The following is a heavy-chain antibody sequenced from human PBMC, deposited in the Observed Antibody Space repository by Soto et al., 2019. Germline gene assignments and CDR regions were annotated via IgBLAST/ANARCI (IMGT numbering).Heavy chain of an antibody. J-gene: IGHJ4*02. V-gene: IGHV1-18*01. CDR1: GYTFSSYN. D-gene: IGHD2-15*01. Sequence: QVQLVQSGPEVKRPGASVKVSCKASGYTFSSYNINWVRQAPGQGLEWMAWISGYNADTKYAENFQGRITVTRDTLTTTVYMELRSLRSDDTAAYYCTRQGGDYWGQGTPVTVSS. CDR3: TRQGGDY. CDR2: ISGYNADT.